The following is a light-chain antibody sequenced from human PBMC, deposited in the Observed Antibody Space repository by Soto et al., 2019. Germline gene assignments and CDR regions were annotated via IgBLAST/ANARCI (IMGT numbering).Light chain of an antibody. CDR2: EVR. CDR3: SSYTSSSIL. V-gene: IGLV2-14*01. CDR1: SSDVGSDNY. J-gene: IGLJ1*01. Sequence: QSALTQPASVSGSPGQSITISCTGTSSDVGSDNYVSWYQQHPGKAPKLMIYEVRDRPSGISSRFSGSKSGNTASLTISGLQTEDEADYYCSSYTSSSILFGTGTKLTVL.